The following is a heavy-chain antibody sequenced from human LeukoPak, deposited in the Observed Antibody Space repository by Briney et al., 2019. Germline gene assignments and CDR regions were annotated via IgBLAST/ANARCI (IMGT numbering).Heavy chain of an antibody. CDR3: ARHLHPYYDFWSGYYDYFDY. D-gene: IGHD3-3*01. Sequence: SETLSLTCTVSGGSISSSSYYWGWIRQPPGKGLEWIGSIYYSGSTYYNPSLKSRVTITVDTSKNQFSLKLSSVTAADTAVYYCARHLHPYYDFWSGYYDYFDYWGQGTLVTVSS. V-gene: IGHV4-39*01. J-gene: IGHJ4*02. CDR1: GGSISSSSYY. CDR2: IYYSGST.